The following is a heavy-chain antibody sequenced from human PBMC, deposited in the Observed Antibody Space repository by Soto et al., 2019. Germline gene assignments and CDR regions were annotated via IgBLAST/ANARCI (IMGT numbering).Heavy chain of an antibody. CDR2: IYYSGST. CDR1: DGSRGSYY. J-gene: IGHJ4*02. V-gene: IGHV4-59*01. Sequence: LVTLSLTCTVADGSRGSYYWSWIRQPPGKGLEWIGYIYYSGSTNYNPSLKSRVTISVDTSKNQFSLKLSSVTAADTAVYYCARGLDGDTGFDYWGQGTLVTVSS. CDR3: ARGLDGDTGFDY. D-gene: IGHD2-21*01.